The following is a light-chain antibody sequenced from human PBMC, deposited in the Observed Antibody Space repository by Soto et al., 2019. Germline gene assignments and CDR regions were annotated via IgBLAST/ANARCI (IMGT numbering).Light chain of an antibody. CDR3: QQYNNWLRGT. V-gene: IGKV3-15*01. J-gene: IGKJ1*01. Sequence: EFVLTQSPGTLSFSPGERATLSCRASHTVRNNYLAWYQQKPGQAPRLLIYGASTRATGIPARFSGSGSGTEFTLTISSLQSEDFAVYYCQQYNNWLRGTFGQGTKVDIK. CDR1: HTVRNN. CDR2: GAS.